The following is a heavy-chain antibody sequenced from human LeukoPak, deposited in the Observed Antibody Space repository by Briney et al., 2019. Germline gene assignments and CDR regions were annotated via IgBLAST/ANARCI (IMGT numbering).Heavy chain of an antibody. D-gene: IGHD2-2*01. J-gene: IGHJ6*03. CDR1: GFTFSSYS. Sequence: GGSLRLSCAASGFTFSSYSMNWVRQAPGKGLECVSSISSSSSYIYYADSVKGRFTISRDDAKNSLYLQMNSLRAEDTAVYYCARDALGYCSSTSCFNYYYYCMDVWGKGTTVTVSS. CDR3: ARDALGYCSSTSCFNYYYYCMDV. V-gene: IGHV3-21*01. CDR2: ISSSSSYI.